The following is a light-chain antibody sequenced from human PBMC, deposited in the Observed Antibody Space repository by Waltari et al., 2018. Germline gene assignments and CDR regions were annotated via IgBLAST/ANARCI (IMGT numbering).Light chain of an antibody. Sequence: DIQMTQSPSTLSASVGDRVTITCRASQSISGWLAWYQQKPGKAPKLLIYDASSLESGVPSRFSGSGSGTEFTLTISSLQPDDFATYYCQQYNSYSVTFDQGTRLEIK. CDR2: DAS. CDR3: QQYNSYSVT. CDR1: QSISGW. J-gene: IGKJ5*01. V-gene: IGKV1-5*01.